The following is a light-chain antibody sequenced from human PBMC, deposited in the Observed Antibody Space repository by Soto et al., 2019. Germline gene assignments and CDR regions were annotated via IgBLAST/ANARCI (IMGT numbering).Light chain of an antibody. Sequence: QSALTQPRSVSGSPGQSVTISCTGTSSNVGGYNYVSRYQQHPGKAPKLIIYDVSKRPSGVPDRLSGSKSGNTASLTISGLQAEDEADYYCCSYAGSYTWVFGGGTKVTVL. J-gene: IGLJ3*02. CDR2: DVS. CDR3: CSYAGSYTWV. V-gene: IGLV2-11*01. CDR1: SSNVGGYNY.